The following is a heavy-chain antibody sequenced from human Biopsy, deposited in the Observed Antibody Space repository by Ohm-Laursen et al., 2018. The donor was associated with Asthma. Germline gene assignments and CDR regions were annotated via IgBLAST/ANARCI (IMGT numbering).Heavy chain of an antibody. J-gene: IGHJ6*02. Sequence: SLRLSCAASGFTFSSHWMHWVRQSPGKGLEWVGRVSKDGSRTAYADSMKGRLTISRDNAKNTLYLQLDSLRAEDTAIYFCARVLDSSSWGPFYFFTLDVWGQGTPVAVSS. V-gene: IGHV3-74*01. CDR3: ARVLDSSSWGPFYFFTLDV. CDR2: VSKDGSRT. CDR1: GFTFSSHW. D-gene: IGHD6-13*01.